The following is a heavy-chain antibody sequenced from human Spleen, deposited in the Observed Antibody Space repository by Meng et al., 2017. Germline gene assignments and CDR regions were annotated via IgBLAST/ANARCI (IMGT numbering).Heavy chain of an antibody. CDR2: IRAYNANT. D-gene: IGHD3-10*01. Sequence: QVQLVQSGAEVKMPGASVKVSCKASGYTFTTYGTNWVRQAPGQGLEWMGWIRAYNANTNYAQKVHGRVTKTTDYMELSSLRSEDTAVYYCASGVGSGTTPVDYWGQGTLVTVSS. CDR1: GYTFTTYG. V-gene: IGHV1-18*01. CDR3: ASGVGSGTTPVDY. J-gene: IGHJ4*02.